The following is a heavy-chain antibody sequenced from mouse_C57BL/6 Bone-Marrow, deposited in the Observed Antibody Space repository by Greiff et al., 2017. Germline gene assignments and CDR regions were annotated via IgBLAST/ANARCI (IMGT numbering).Heavy chain of an antibody. V-gene: IGHV3-6*01. CDR1: GYSITSGYY. J-gene: IGHJ1*03. D-gene: IGHD1-1*01. CDR3: AREDSYYYGSSWYCDV. CDR2: IRYDGSN. Sequence: EVQLQQSGPGLVKPSQSLSLTCSVTGYSITSGYYWNWIRQFPGNKLEWMGYIRYDGSNNYNPSLKNRISITRDTSKNQFFLKLNSVTTEDTATYYCAREDSYYYGSSWYCDVGGTGTTVTVSS.